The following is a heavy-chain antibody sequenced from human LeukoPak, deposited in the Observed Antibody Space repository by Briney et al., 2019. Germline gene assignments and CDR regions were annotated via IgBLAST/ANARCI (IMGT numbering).Heavy chain of an antibody. J-gene: IGHJ5*02. CDR3: ARGTEPYGSGSYASPPVDP. CDR2: IYYSGST. CDR1: GGSISSSSYY. Sequence: MSSETLSLTCTVSGGSISSSSYYWGWIRQPPGKGLEWIGSIYYSGSTYYNPSLKSRVTISVDTSKNQFSLKLSSVTAADTAVYYCARGTEPYGSGSYASPPVDPWGQGTLVTVSS. V-gene: IGHV4-39*01. D-gene: IGHD3-10*01.